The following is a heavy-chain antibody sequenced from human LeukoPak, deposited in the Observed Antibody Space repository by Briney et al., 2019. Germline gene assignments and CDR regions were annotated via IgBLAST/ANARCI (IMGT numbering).Heavy chain of an antibody. J-gene: IGHJ2*01. CDR2: ISRSGSNI. Sequence: GEPLRHSRAASGFTYNDHYMSWIRPAPGKGREGVSYISRSGSNIHYAPPVKGRFTISRDHAQKSLYLQMNSLSAEDREVYYCAQSSGYYEPHYWYFDRWGRGTLVSVPS. CDR3: AQSSGYYEPHYWYFDR. CDR1: GFTYNDHY. V-gene: IGHV3-11*01. D-gene: IGHD3-22*01.